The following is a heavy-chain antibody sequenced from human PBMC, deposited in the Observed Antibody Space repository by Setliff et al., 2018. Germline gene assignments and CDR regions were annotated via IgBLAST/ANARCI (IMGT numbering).Heavy chain of an antibody. Sequence: GASVKVSCKASGYTFTSYYMHWVRQAPGQGLEWMGIINPSVGSTSYAQKFQGRVTMTRDTSTSTVYMELSSLRSEDTAVYYCARQIALGDSSGYYGMNVWGQGTTVTVSS. CDR2: INPSVGST. V-gene: IGHV1-46*01. J-gene: IGHJ6*02. CDR3: ARQIALGDSSGYYGMNV. CDR1: GYTFTSYY. D-gene: IGHD3-22*01.